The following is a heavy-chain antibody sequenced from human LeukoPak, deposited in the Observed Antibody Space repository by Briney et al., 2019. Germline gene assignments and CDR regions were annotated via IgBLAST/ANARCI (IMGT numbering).Heavy chain of an antibody. CDR1: GGSISSYY. V-gene: IGHV4-59*08. CDR2: IYYSGST. Sequence: SETLSLTCTVSGGSISSYYWSWIRQPPGKGLEWIGYIYYSGSTNYNPSLKSRVTISVDTSKNQFSLKLSSVTAADTAVYYCARHPLARYFDYWGQGTLVTVSS. D-gene: IGHD1-26*01. CDR3: ARHPLARYFDY. J-gene: IGHJ4*02.